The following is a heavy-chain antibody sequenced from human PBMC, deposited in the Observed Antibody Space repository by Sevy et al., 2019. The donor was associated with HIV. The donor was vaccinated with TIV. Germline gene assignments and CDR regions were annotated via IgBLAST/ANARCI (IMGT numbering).Heavy chain of an antibody. V-gene: IGHV3-33*01. D-gene: IGHD5-12*01. CDR3: ARDLEFYGYREYGPAFNPDY. CDR1: GFTFGSYG. CDR2: TWFDGSNI. J-gene: IGHJ4*02. Sequence: GGSLRLSCVASGFTFGSYGMLWVRQAPGKGLEWVADTWFDGSNIHYADSVRGRFTISRDNSKNTLSLQMNSLRAEDTAVYYCARDLEFYGYREYGPAFNPDYWGRGTLVTVSS.